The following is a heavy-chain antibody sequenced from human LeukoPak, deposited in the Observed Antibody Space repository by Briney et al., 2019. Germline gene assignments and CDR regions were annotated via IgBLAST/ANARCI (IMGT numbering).Heavy chain of an antibody. D-gene: IGHD6-19*01. Sequence: ASVKVSCKASGYTFTGYYMHWVRQAPGQGLEWMGWINPNIGDTNYARKFQGRVTMTRDTSISTAYMELTRLRSDDTAVYYCARVSLPVAVAGTGGCFDPWGQGTLVTVSS. CDR2: INPNIGDT. CDR3: ARVSLPVAVAGTGGCFDP. V-gene: IGHV1-2*02. J-gene: IGHJ5*02. CDR1: GYTFTGYY.